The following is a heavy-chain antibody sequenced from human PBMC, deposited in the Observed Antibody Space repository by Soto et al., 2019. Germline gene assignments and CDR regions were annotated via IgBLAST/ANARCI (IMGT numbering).Heavy chain of an antibody. Sequence: PSETLSLTCTVSGGSISSGGYYWGWIRHHPGKGLEWIGYIYYSGSTYYNPSLKSRVTISVDTSKNQFSLKLSSVTAADTAVYYCARVGIVVVPAARGTFDIWGQGTMVIV. J-gene: IGHJ3*02. CDR1: GGSISSGGYY. V-gene: IGHV4-31*03. D-gene: IGHD2-2*01. CDR3: ARVGIVVVPAARGTFDI. CDR2: IYYSGST.